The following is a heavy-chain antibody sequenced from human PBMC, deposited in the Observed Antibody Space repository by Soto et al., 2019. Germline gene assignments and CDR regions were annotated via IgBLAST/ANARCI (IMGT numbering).Heavy chain of an antibody. CDR1: GGSFSGYY. V-gene: IGHV4-34*01. CDR3: ARGFPHYYDSSGYRRAFDI. D-gene: IGHD3-22*01. CDR2: INHSGST. Sequence: SETLSLTCAVYGGSFSGYYWSWIRQPPGKWLEWIGEINHSGSTNYNPSLKSRVTISVDTSKNQFSLKLSSVTAADTAVYYCARGFPHYYDSSGYRRAFDIWGQGXMVTV. J-gene: IGHJ3*02.